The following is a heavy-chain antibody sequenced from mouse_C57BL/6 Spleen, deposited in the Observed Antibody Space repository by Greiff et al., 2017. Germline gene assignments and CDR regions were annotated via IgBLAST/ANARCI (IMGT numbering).Heavy chain of an antibody. CDR3: TTRRWIYYGPFAY. CDR1: GFNIKDDY. Sequence: EVQLQQSGAELVRPGASVKLSCTASGFNIKDDYMHWVKQRPEQGLEWIGWIDPENGDTEYASKFQGKATITADASSNTAYLQLSSLTSEDTAVYYCTTRRWIYYGPFAYWGQGTLVTVSA. V-gene: IGHV14-4*01. J-gene: IGHJ3*01. CDR2: IDPENGDT. D-gene: IGHD2-1*01.